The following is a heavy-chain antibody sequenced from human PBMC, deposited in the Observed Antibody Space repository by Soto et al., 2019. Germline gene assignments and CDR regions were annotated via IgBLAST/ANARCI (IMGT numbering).Heavy chain of an antibody. CDR2: ISGSGGST. D-gene: IGHD3-10*01. J-gene: IGHJ6*02. Sequence: EVQLLESGGGLVQPGGSLRRSCAASGFTFSSYAMSWVRQAPGKGLEWVSVISGSGGSTYYADSVKGRFTISRDNSKNTLYLQMNSLRAEDTAVYYCAYYYGSGSPWDYYYGMDVWGQGTTVTVSS. CDR1: GFTFSSYA. CDR3: AYYYGSGSPWDYYYGMDV. V-gene: IGHV3-23*01.